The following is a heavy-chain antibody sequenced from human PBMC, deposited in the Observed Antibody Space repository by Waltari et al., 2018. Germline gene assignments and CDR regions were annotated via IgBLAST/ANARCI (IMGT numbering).Heavy chain of an antibody. D-gene: IGHD3-22*01. J-gene: IGHJ2*01. CDR3: ARGFDYDSSGYYSLLSSWYFDL. V-gene: IGHV4-4*07. Sequence: QVQLQESGPGLVKPSATLSLTCTVSGGSISSYFWSCIRQPAGQGLAWVGRIYTSGSTNHNPSAKSRGTMSVDTSKNQFSLKLSSVTAADTAVYYCARGFDYDSSGYYSLLSSWYFDLWGRGTLVTVSS. CDR1: GGSISSYF. CDR2: IYTSGST.